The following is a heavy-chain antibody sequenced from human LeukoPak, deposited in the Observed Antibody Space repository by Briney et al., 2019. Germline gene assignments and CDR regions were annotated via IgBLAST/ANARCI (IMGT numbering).Heavy chain of an antibody. CDR2: IYSGGST. V-gene: IGHV3-53*04. CDR1: GFTVSSND. Sequence: GGSLRLSCAASGFTVSSNDMSWVRQAPGRGLEWVSVIYSGGSTYYADSVKGRFTISRHNSKNTLYLQMYSLRAEDTAVYYCARGTIGAAGPYYYYYYGMDVWGQGTTVTVSS. D-gene: IGHD6-13*01. J-gene: IGHJ6*02. CDR3: ARGTIGAAGPYYYYYYGMDV.